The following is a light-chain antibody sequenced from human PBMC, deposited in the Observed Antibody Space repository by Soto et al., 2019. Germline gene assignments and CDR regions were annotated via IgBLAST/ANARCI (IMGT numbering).Light chain of an antibody. V-gene: IGKV3-15*01. Sequence: VMTQSPATLSVSPGERATLSCRASHSVSSRLAWYQQKPGQAPRLLIYGASTRATGLPARFSGSGSGTEFTLTISSLQSEDFAVYYCQHYTNWPLTFGGGTKV. CDR1: HSVSSR. CDR3: QHYTNWPLT. J-gene: IGKJ4*01. CDR2: GAS.